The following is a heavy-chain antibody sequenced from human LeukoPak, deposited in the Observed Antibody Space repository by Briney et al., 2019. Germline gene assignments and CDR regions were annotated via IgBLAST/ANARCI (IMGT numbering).Heavy chain of an antibody. CDR1: GFTFSNAW. D-gene: IGHD2-2*01. V-gene: IGHV3-15*01. Sequence: GGSLRLSCAASGFTFSNAWMSWVRQAPGKGLEWVGRIKSKTDGGITDYGAPANDRFTIPRDDSKNTLYLQMNSLKTEDTAVYYCTTETARYCSSTSCYDFDYWGQGTLVTVSS. CDR3: TTETARYCSSTSCYDFDY. CDR2: IKSKTDGGIT. J-gene: IGHJ4*02.